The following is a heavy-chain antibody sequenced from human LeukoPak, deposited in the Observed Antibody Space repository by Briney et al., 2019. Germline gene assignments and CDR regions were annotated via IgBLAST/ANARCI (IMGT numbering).Heavy chain of an antibody. CDR2: LSGSGTTT. J-gene: IGHJ4*02. D-gene: IGHD3-10*01. CDR1: GFTFSDYA. V-gene: IGHV3-23*01. Sequence: GGSLRLSCAASGFTFSDYAMSWVRQVPGKGLEWVSTLSGSGTTTFYANSVKGRFTISRDNSKNTLYLQMNSLRAEDTAVYYCANLVRGNYWGQGTLVTVSS. CDR3: ANLVRGNY.